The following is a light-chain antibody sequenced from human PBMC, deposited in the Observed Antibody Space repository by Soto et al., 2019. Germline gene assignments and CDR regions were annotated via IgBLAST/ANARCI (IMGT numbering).Light chain of an antibody. Sequence: EIVLTQSPGTLSLSPGERATLSCRASQSVSSSYLAWYQQKPGQAPRLLIYCASSRATGIPDRFSGSGSGTDFTLTISRLEPEDFAVYYCQQYGSSPPVYTFGQGTKLEIK. CDR2: CAS. CDR1: QSVSSSY. V-gene: IGKV3-20*01. CDR3: QQYGSSPPVYT. J-gene: IGKJ2*01.